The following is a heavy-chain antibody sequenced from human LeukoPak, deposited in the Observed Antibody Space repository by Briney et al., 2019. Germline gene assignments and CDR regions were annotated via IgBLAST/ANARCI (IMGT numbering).Heavy chain of an antibody. D-gene: IGHD3-3*01. CDR2: IRYDGSNK. V-gene: IGHV3-30*02. CDR3: AKVDFWSGPLDY. CDR1: GFTFSSYG. Sequence: PGGSLRLPCAASGFTFSSYGMHWVRQAPGKGLEWVAFIRYDGSNKYYADSVKGRFTISRDNSKNTLYLQMNSLRAEDTAVYYCAKVDFWSGPLDYWGQGTLVTVSP. J-gene: IGHJ4*02.